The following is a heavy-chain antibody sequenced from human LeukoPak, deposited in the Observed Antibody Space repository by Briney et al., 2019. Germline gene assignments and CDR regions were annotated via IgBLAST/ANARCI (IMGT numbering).Heavy chain of an antibody. Sequence: GGSLRLSCAASGFTFNSYVMSWVRKAPEKGLEWVSTISGSGSSTHYAETVRGRLTISRDNSKNTLFMQKNSLRAEDKALYYCAISAYYDTSDDYGNAFDIWGQGTMVTVSS. CDR2: ISGSGSST. CDR3: AISAYYDTSDDYGNAFDI. V-gene: IGHV3-23*01. CDR1: GFTFNSYV. D-gene: IGHD3-22*01. J-gene: IGHJ3*02.